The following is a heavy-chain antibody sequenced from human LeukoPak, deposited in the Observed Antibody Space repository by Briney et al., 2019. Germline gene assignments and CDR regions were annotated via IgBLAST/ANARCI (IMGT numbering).Heavy chain of an antibody. D-gene: IGHD1-26*01. Sequence: GGSLRLSCAASGFTFSSYAMHWVRQAPCKGLGWVAGISYDGRNKYYTDSVKGRFTISRDNSKNTLYLQMTSLRADDTAVYYCAKDDGGSSPFDYWGQGTLVTVSS. V-gene: IGHV3-30*04. CDR1: GFTFSSYA. J-gene: IGHJ4*02. CDR3: AKDDGGSSPFDY. CDR2: ISYDGRNK.